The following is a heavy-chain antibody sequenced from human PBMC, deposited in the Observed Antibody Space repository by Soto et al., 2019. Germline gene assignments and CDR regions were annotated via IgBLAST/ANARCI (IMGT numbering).Heavy chain of an antibody. Sequence: EVQLLESGGGLVQPGGSLRLSCAASGFTFSSYAMSWVRQAPGKGLEWVSAISGSGGSTYYADSVKGRFTISRDNSKNTLYLQMNSLRAEDTAVYYCAREVWGYCGGDCYPYAFDIWGQGTMVTVSS. D-gene: IGHD2-21*02. J-gene: IGHJ3*02. CDR3: AREVWGYCGGDCYPYAFDI. V-gene: IGHV3-23*01. CDR2: ISGSGGST. CDR1: GFTFSSYA.